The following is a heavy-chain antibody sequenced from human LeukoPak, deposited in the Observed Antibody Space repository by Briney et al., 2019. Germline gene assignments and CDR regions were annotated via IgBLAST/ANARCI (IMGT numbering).Heavy chain of an antibody. J-gene: IGHJ4*02. CDR2: INHSGST. CDR1: GGSFSGYY. Sequence: SETLSLTCAVYGGSFSGYYWTWIRQPPGKGLEWIGEINHSGSTNYNPSLRSRVTISVDMSKNRFSLKLSSVTAADTAVYYCASSFYSGWYYVYWGQGTLVTVSS. CDR3: ASSFYSGWYYVY. V-gene: IGHV4-34*01. D-gene: IGHD6-19*01.